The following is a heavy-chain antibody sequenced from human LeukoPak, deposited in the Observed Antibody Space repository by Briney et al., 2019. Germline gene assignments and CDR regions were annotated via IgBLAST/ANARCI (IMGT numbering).Heavy chain of an antibody. J-gene: IGHJ5*02. V-gene: IGHV1-69*13. Sequence: SVKVSCKASGGTFSSYAISWVRQAPGQGLEWMGGIIPIFGTANYAQKFQGRVTITADESTSTAYRELSSLRSEDTAVYYCARYTWIQSIFGPNWFDPWGQGTLVTVSS. CDR2: IIPIFGTA. CDR1: GGTFSSYA. CDR3: ARYTWIQSIFGPNWFDP. D-gene: IGHD5-18*01.